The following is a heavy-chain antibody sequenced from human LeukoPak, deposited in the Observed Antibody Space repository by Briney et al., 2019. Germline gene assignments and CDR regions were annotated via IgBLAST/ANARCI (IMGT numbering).Heavy chain of an antibody. V-gene: IGHV3-7*01. Sequence: GGSLRLSCAASGFTFSSYEMNWVRQAPGKGLEWVANIKQDGSEKNYVDSVKGRFTISRDNAKNSLYLQMNSLRAEDTAVYYCARGLRYDSSESQYNWFDPWGQGTLVIVSS. CDR1: GFTFSSYE. CDR3: ARGLRYDSSESQYNWFDP. J-gene: IGHJ5*02. CDR2: IKQDGSEK. D-gene: IGHD3-22*01.